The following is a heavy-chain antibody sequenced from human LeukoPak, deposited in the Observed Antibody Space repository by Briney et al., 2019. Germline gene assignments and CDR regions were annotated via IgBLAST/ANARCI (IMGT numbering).Heavy chain of an antibody. J-gene: IGHJ4*02. CDR2: TNSDGSSR. CDR1: GFTFSGHW. D-gene: IGHD3-22*01. V-gene: IGHV3-74*01. Sequence: GGSLRLSCAVSGFTFSGHWMFWVRQAPGKGLEWVSSTNSDGSSRGYTDSVKGRFTVSRDNAKNTLYLQMNSLRGEDTAVYYCAKTFYYDSSGYLLDYWGQGILVTVSS. CDR3: AKTFYYDSSGYLLDY.